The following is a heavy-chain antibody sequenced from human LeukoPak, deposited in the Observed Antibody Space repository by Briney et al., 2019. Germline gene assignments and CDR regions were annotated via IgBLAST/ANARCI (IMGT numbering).Heavy chain of an antibody. CDR3: ARDGGGGWGSYRNWFDP. CDR1: GGSISSSSYY. V-gene: IGHV4-39*07. D-gene: IGHD3-16*02. CDR2: IYYSGST. Sequence: PSETLSLTCTVAGGSISSSSYYWDWIREPPGKGLEWIGSIYYSGSTYYNPSLKSRVTISVDTSKNQFSLKLSSVTAADTAVYYCARDGGGGWGSYRNWFDPWGQGTLVTVSS. J-gene: IGHJ5*02.